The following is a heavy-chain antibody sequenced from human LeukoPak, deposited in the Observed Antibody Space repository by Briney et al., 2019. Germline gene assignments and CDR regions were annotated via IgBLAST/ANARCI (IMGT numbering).Heavy chain of an antibody. J-gene: IGHJ4*02. CDR2: GYTSGST. D-gene: IGHD5-24*01. CDR3: ARGRDGFFDY. V-gene: IGHV4-61*02. CDR1: GGSISSGSYY. Sequence: SETLSLTCTVSGGSISSGSYYWSWIRQPAGKGLEWIGRGYTSGSTNYNPSLKSRVTISVDTSKNQFSLKLSSVTAADTAVYYCARGRDGFFDYWGQGTLVTVSS.